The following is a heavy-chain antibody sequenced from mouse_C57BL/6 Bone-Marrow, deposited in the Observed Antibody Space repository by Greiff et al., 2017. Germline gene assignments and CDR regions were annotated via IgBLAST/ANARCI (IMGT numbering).Heavy chain of an antibody. D-gene: IGHD2-1*01. V-gene: IGHV1-54*01. Sequence: VQLQQSGAELVRPGTSVKVSCKASGYAFTNYLIEWVKQWPGQGLEWIGVINYGSGGTNYHEQFRGKATLSAAKSSSNDYLLLSSPTPEDSAIYFCAREGGYGNWDVDVWGTGTTVTVAS. CDR3: AREGGYGNWDVDV. CDR2: INYGSGGT. J-gene: IGHJ1*03. CDR1: GYAFTNYL.